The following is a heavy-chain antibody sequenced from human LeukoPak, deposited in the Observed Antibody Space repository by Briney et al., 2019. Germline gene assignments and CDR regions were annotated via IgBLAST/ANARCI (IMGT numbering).Heavy chain of an antibody. Sequence: ASVKVSCKASGGTFSSYAISWVRQAPGQGLEWTGGIIPIFGTANYAQKFQGRVTITTDESTSTAYMELSSLRSEDTAVYYCARVRVDCSSTSCYVLAGWFDPWGQGTLVTVSS. J-gene: IGHJ5*02. CDR1: GGTFSSYA. V-gene: IGHV1-69*05. CDR2: IIPIFGTA. CDR3: ARVRVDCSSTSCYVLAGWFDP. D-gene: IGHD2-2*01.